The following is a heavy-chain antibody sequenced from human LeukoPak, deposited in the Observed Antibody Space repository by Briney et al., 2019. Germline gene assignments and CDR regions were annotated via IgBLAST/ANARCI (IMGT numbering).Heavy chain of an antibody. CDR1: GGSFSGYY. CDR2: INHSGST. Sequence: PSETLSLTCAVYGGSFSGYYWSWIRQPPGKGLEWIGEINHSGSTNYNPSLKSQVTISVDTSKNQFSLKLSSVTAADTAVYYCARVRKTYYYDSSGYDYWGQGTLVTVSS. V-gene: IGHV4-34*01. J-gene: IGHJ4*02. CDR3: ARVRKTYYYDSSGYDY. D-gene: IGHD3-22*01.